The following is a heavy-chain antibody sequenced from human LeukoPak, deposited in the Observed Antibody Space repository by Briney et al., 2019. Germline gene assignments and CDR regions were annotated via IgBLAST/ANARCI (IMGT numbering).Heavy chain of an antibody. V-gene: IGHV4-4*02. D-gene: IGHD1-1*01. J-gene: IGHJ4*02. Sequence: PSETLSLTCAVSGDSISSSSWWSWVRQSPGTGLEWIGEIYHSGSTNYNPSLKSRVTISIDKSKNQFSLKLSSVTAADTAVYYCARVVIATGPIDYWGQGTLVTVSS. CDR2: IYHSGST. CDR3: ARVVIATGPIDY. CDR1: GDSISSSSW.